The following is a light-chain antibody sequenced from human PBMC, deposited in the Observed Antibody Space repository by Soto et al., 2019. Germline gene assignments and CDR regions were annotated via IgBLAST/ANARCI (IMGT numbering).Light chain of an antibody. J-gene: IGLJ2*01. Sequence: QSALTQPPSASGTPGQSLTISCSGSSSNIGGTNYAYWYQQLPGAAPKLLMHSNNLRPSGVPERISGSKFGTAASLAISGLRSEDEAVYYCASWDDRLGAVIFGGGTKLTVL. V-gene: IGLV1-47*02. CDR3: ASWDDRLGAVI. CDR2: SNN. CDR1: SSNIGGTNY.